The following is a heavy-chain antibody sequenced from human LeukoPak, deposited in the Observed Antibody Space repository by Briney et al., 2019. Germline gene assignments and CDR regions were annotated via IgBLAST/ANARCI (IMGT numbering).Heavy chain of an antibody. CDR2: IIPIFGTA. J-gene: IGHJ4*02. CDR3: ARARRRGIVGWGYFDY. V-gene: IGHV1-69*05. Sequence: GASVKVSCKASGGTFSNYAISWVRQAPGQGLEWMGGIIPIFGTANYAQKFQGRVTITTDESTSTAYMELSSLRSEDTAVYYCARARRRGIVGWGYFDYWGQGTLVTVSS. CDR1: GGTFSNYA. D-gene: IGHD1-26*01.